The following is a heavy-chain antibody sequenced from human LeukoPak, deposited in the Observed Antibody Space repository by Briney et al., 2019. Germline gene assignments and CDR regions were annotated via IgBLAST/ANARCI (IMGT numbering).Heavy chain of an antibody. V-gene: IGHV3-33*08. CDR2: IWHDGSRK. CDR3: ARGFRPHYDYVPDV. D-gene: IGHD3-10*02. J-gene: IGHJ6*02. Sequence: GESLRLSCAASGFSFSRYGMNWVRQAPGKGLEWVAVIWHDGSRKYYADSVKGRFTISRDNSKNTLSLQMNSLRAEDTALYCARGFRPHYDYVPDVWGRGTTVIVSS. CDR1: GFSFSRYG.